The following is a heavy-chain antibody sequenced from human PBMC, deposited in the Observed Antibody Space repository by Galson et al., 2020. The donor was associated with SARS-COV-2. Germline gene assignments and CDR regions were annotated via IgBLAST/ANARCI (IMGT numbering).Heavy chain of an antibody. Sequence: SETLSLTCTVSGGSISTSSYYWNWIRQPPGKGLEWIGSIYYSGSTNHSPSLKSRVTLSIDTSKHQFSLKLNSVTAADTAVYYCARGSGSYYYFHKWGQGTLVTASS. D-gene: IGHD3-10*01. CDR2: IYYSGST. CDR3: ARGSGSYYYFHK. J-gene: IGHJ1*01. CDR1: GGSISTSSYY. V-gene: IGHV4-39*01.